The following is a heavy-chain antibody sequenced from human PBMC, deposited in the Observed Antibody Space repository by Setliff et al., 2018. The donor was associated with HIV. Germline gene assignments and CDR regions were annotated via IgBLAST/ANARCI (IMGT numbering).Heavy chain of an antibody. J-gene: IGHJ4*02. Sequence: PSETLSLTCAVSGGSISSGGYSWTWIRQPPGKGLEWIAYIFHSGRIYYNPTLKSRVTMSVDRSKNHLSPNVTSVTAAYSAVYYCAREAYGSGSYPSFGLDYWGQGTLVTVS. CDR1: GGSISSGGYS. V-gene: IGHV4-30-2*01. CDR3: AREAYGSGSYPSFGLDY. CDR2: IFHSGRI. D-gene: IGHD3-10*01.